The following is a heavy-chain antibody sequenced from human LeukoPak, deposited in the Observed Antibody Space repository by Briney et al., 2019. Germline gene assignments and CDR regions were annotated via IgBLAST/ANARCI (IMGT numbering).Heavy chain of an antibody. Sequence: PGGSLRLSCAASGFTFSRHGIHWVRQAPGKGLEWVAAISYDGSTTEYADSAKGRFTISRDNSRDRLYLQMNSLRPEDTAVYYCARDRVYSYAYGEDYYYYGMDVWGQGTTVTVSS. CDR1: GFTFSRHG. CDR3: ARDRVYSYAYGEDYYYYGMDV. J-gene: IGHJ6*02. V-gene: IGHV3-30*03. CDR2: ISYDGSTT. D-gene: IGHD5-18*01.